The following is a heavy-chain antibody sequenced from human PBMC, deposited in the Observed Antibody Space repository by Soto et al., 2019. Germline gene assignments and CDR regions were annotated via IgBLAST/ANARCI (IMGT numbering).Heavy chain of an antibody. CDR2: ISYDGSSK. Sequence: GGSLRLSCAASGFTFSSYGMHWVRQAPGKGLEWVAVISYDGSSKYYADSVKGRFTISRDNSKNTLYLQMNSLRAEDTAVYYCAKDLLRSRAFDIWGRGTMVTVS. J-gene: IGHJ3*02. D-gene: IGHD4-17*01. CDR1: GFTFSSYG. CDR3: AKDLLRSRAFDI. V-gene: IGHV3-30*18.